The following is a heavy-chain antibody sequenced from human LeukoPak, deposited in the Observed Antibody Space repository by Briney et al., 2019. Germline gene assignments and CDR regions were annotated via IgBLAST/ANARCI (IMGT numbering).Heavy chain of an antibody. Sequence: SETLSLTCTVSGGSISSSSYYWGWIRQPPGKGLEWIGSIYYSGSTYHNPSLKSRVTISVDTSKNQFSLKLSSVTAADTAVYYCASGGGYDFYYYYYYMDVWGKGTTVTVSS. J-gene: IGHJ6*03. CDR3: ASGGGYDFYYYYYYMDV. V-gene: IGHV4-39*07. CDR1: GGSISSSSYY. D-gene: IGHD5-12*01. CDR2: IYYSGST.